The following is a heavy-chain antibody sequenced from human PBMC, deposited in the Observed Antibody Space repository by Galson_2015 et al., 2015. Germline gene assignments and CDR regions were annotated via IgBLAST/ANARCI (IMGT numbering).Heavy chain of an antibody. J-gene: IGHJ6*02. CDR2: IYPGDSDT. V-gene: IGHV5-51*01. CDR1: GYSLTRYW. Sequence: QSGAEVKKPGESLKISCKGSGYSLTRYWIGWVRQMPGKGLEWMGIIYPGDSDTRYSPSFQGQVTISADKSISTAYLQWSSLKASDTAMYYCARHLVASAGTTPLYYYGMDVWGQGTTVTVSS. CDR3: ARHLVASAGTTPLYYYGMDV. D-gene: IGHD1-1*01.